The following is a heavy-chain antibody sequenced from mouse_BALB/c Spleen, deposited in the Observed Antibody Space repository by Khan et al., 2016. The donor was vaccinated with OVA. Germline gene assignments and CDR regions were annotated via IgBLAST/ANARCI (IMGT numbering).Heavy chain of an antibody. V-gene: IGHV1-4*02. J-gene: IGHJ2*01. CDR1: GYTFVNYW. CDR3: ARRGVGWDFDY. Sequence: QIQLVQSGAELAKPGASVKMSCKASGYTFVNYWILWVKQRPGQGLEWIGYINPSTAYTEYNENFKDKATLTADKSSSTAYMQLNSLTSEDSAVYSCARRGVGWDFDYWGQGTTLTVAS. D-gene: IGHD1-1*01. CDR2: INPSTAYT.